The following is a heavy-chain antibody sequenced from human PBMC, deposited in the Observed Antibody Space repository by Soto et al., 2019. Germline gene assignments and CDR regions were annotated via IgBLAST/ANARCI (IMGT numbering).Heavy chain of an antibody. CDR1: GGTFSSYA. V-gene: IGHV1-69*12. CDR3: ARAGVRGVIPYYYGMDV. Sequence: QVQLVQSGAEVKKPGSSVKVSCKASGGTFSSYAISWVRQAPGQGLEWMGGIIPIFGTANYAQKFQGRVTSTADDSTSPAYMELSSLRCEDTAVYYCARAGVRGVIPYYYGMDVWGQGTTVTVSS. J-gene: IGHJ6*02. D-gene: IGHD3-10*02. CDR2: IIPIFGTA.